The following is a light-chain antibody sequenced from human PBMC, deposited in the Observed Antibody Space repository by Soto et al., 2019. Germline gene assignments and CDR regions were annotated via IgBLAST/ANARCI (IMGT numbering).Light chain of an antibody. CDR2: HAS. V-gene: IGKV1-5*01. CDR3: QQYNNWPPPWT. Sequence: DIQMTQCPSTLRASVGGRVTITYAGLQIISNWLAWYQQKPGTAPKVLIYHASNLQSGVPSRFSGSGSGTEFTLTISSLQPDDFAVYYCQQYNNWPPPWTFGLGTKVDIK. CDR1: QIISNW. J-gene: IGKJ1*01.